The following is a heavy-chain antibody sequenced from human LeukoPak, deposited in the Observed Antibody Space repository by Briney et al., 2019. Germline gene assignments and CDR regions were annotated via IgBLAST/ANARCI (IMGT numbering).Heavy chain of an antibody. V-gene: IGHV4-59*08. CDR3: ARRNYDILSGSYGGGTYNYYYTDV. D-gene: IGHD3-9*01. CDR2: TSFSGST. Sequence: SETLSLTCTVSGASISSYYWTWIRQPPGKGLEWIGFTSFSGSTNYNPSLKSRVTISVDTSRNQFSLRLNAMTAADTAVYYCARRNYDILSGSYGGGTYNYYYTDVWGKGTTVIVSS. J-gene: IGHJ6*03. CDR1: GASISSYY.